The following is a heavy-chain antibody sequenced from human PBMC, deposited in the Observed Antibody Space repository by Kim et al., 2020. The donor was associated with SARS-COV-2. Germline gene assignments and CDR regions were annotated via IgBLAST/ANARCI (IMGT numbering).Heavy chain of an antibody. CDR3: ARGLVIANYYYVMDV. D-gene: IGHD3-9*01. Sequence: SETLSLTCTVSGGSISSNSYYWGWIRQPPGKGREWIGSIYYSGSTYYNPSLKSRVTISVDTSKNQFSLKLSSVTAADTAVYYCARGLVIANYYYVMDVWGQGTTVTVSS. J-gene: IGHJ6*02. CDR2: IYYSGST. V-gene: IGHV4-39*01. CDR1: GGSISSNSYY.